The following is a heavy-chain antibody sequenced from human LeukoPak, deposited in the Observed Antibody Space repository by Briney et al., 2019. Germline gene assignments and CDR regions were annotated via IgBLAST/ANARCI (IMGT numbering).Heavy chain of an antibody. CDR2: IYPGDSDT. CDR3: ARPLYSRTAYYHYGVDV. J-gene: IGHJ6*02. Sequence: GESLKTSCKGSGYSFTSYWIAWVRQMPGKGLEWMGIIYPGDSDTRYGPSFQGQVTISADKSLSTAYLQWNSLKASDTAMYYCARPLYSRTAYYHYGVDVWGQGTTVTVSS. CDR1: GYSFTSYW. V-gene: IGHV5-51*01. D-gene: IGHD2-15*01.